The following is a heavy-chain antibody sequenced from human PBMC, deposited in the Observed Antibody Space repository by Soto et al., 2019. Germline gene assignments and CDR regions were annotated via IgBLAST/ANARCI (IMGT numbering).Heavy chain of an antibody. D-gene: IGHD3-10*01. CDR2: INHSGST. J-gene: IGHJ6*02. CDR1: GGSFSGYY. CDR3: ARGRRVPYYYGSGSYYSVYGMDV. Sequence: SETLSLTCAVYGGSFSGYYWSWIRQPPGKGLEWIGEINHSGSTNYNPSLKSRVTISVDTSKNQFSLKLSSVTAADTAVYYCARGRRVPYYYGSGSYYSVYGMDVWGQGTTVTVSS. V-gene: IGHV4-34*01.